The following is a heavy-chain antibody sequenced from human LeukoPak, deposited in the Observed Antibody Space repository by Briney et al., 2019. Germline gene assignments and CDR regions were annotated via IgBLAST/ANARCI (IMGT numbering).Heavy chain of an antibody. V-gene: IGHV3-48*01. D-gene: IGHD3-9*01. J-gene: IGHJ3*02. CDR3: ARDPDILTGIAFDI. CDR1: GFTFSTYS. CDR2: ISGSSSSSHGGAM. Sequence: GGCLRLSCTASGFTFSTYSMNWVRQAPGRGLEWVSYISGSSSSSHGGAMQYADSVKGRFTISRDNDKNSLYLQMNSLRAEDTAVYYCARDPDILTGIAFDIWGRGTMVTVSS.